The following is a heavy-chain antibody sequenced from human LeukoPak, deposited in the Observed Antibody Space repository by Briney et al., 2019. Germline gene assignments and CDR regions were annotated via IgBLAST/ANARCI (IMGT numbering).Heavy chain of an antibody. CDR1: GYIFNVYD. J-gene: IGHJ3*02. Sequence: ASVKVSCKASGYIFNVYDINWVRQAAGQGLEWMGWMNPNSGNTGYAQKLQGRVTMTRDTSMTTAYMELNSLTSEDTAVYYCAREPMRGRAGDNAFDIWGQGTKVTVSS. V-gene: IGHV1-8*01. CDR3: AREPMRGRAGDNAFDI. D-gene: IGHD7-27*01. CDR2: MNPNSGNT.